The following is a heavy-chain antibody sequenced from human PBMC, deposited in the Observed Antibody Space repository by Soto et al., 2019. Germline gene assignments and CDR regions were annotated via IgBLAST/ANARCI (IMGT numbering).Heavy chain of an antibody. J-gene: IGHJ4*02. D-gene: IGHD1-26*01. CDR1: GFTFSSYG. Sequence: QVQLVESGGGVVQPGRSLRLSCAASGFTFSSYGMHWVRQAPGKGLEWVAVIWSDGSNKYYADSVKGRFTVSRDNSKYTLYLQMNTLRAEDTAVYYGGRRGSGNNSFDFWGQGTLVTVSS. CDR2: IWSDGSNK. V-gene: IGHV3-33*01. CDR3: GRRGSGNNSFDF.